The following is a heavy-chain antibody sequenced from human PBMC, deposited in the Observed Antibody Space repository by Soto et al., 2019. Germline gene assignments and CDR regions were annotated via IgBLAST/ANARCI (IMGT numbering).Heavy chain of an antibody. D-gene: IGHD1-1*01. Sequence: GGSLRLSCAASGFTFSNYWMHWVRQGPGKGLVWVARVKSDGRSTSYADSVKGQFTISRDNAKNSLFLQMNCLRVEDTAVYYCARDNWNSYWGQGTLVTVSS. CDR1: GFTFSNYW. V-gene: IGHV3-74*01. J-gene: IGHJ4*02. CDR2: VKSDGRST. CDR3: ARDNWNSY.